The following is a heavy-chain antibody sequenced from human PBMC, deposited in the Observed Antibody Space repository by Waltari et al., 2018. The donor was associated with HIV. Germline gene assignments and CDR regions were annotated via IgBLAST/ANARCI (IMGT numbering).Heavy chain of an antibody. CDR1: GYTFTAYY. CDR2: IHPNRWGT. J-gene: IGHJ4*02. D-gene: IGHD2-15*01. Sequence: QVQLVQSGAEVRKPGASVKVSCRASGYTFTAYYLHWVRQAPGQGLEWMRWIHPNRWGTNYAQKLQGWVTMTRDTSISTAYMELSGLKSDDTALYYCARAYLGAAYYFDFWGQGTLVTVSS. CDR3: ARAYLGAAYYFDF. V-gene: IGHV1-2*04.